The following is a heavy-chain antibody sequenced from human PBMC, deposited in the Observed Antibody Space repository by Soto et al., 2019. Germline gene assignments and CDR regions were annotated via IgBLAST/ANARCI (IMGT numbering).Heavy chain of an antibody. CDR1: GFTFSSNA. J-gene: IGHJ4*03. V-gene: IGHV3-23*01. CDR2: VSGDGYAS. CDR3: AKRHYYGSGSFAVAT. D-gene: IGHD3-10*01. Sequence: ESGGGLVQPGGSLRLSCAGSGFTFSSNAMSWVRQAPGKGLEWVSSVSGDGYASDYADSVKGRFTVSRHNSKNTLYLQMNSLRAEDTAVYYCAKRHYYGSGSFAVATWGQGTLVTVSS.